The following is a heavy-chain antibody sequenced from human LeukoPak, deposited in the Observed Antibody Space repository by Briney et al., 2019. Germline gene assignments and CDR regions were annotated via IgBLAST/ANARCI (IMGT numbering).Heavy chain of an antibody. J-gene: IGHJ5*02. CDR2: ISGSGGST. V-gene: IGHV3-23*01. CDR1: GFTFSSYA. Sequence: GGSLGLSCAASGFTFSSYAMSWVRQAPGKGLEWVSAISGSGGSTYYADSVKGRFTISRDNSKNTLYLQMNSLRAEDTAVYYCAKGPNNWNIPGDWFDPWGQGTLVTVSS. D-gene: IGHD1/OR15-1a*01. CDR3: AKGPNNWNIPGDWFDP.